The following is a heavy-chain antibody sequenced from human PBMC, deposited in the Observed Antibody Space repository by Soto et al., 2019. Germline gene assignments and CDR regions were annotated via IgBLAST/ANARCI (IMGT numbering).Heavy chain of an antibody. J-gene: IGHJ6*02. CDR1: GGSFSGYY. D-gene: IGHD6-19*01. Sequence: QVQLQQWGAGLLKPSETLSLTCAVYGGSFSGYYWSWIRQPLGKGLEWIGEINHSGSTNYNPSLKSRVTISVDTSKNQFSLMLSSVTAADTAVYYCAKQQWLAPYYYGMDVWGQGTTVTVSS. CDR3: AKQQWLAPYYYGMDV. V-gene: IGHV4-34*01. CDR2: INHSGST.